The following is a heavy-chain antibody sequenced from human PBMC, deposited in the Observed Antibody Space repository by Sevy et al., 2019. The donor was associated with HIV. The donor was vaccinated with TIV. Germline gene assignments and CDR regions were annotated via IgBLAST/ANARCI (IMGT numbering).Heavy chain of an antibody. CDR1: GFTFSSYW. CDR2: IKQDGSEK. CDR3: ARATSMIVVVIPRNDAFDI. V-gene: IGHV3-7*01. J-gene: IGHJ3*02. D-gene: IGHD3-22*01. Sequence: WGSLRLSCAASGFTFSSYWMSWVRQAPGKGLEWVANIKQDGSEKYYVHSVKGRFTISRDNAKNSLYLQMNSLRAEDTAVYYCARATSMIVVVIPRNDAFDIWGQGTMVTVSS.